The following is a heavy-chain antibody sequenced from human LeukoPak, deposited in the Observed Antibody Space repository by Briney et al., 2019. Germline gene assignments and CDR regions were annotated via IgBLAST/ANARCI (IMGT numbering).Heavy chain of an antibody. CDR1: GGSISRYY. CDR3: ARERRDGDSFDY. CDR2: IYYSGST. J-gene: IGHJ4*02. V-gene: IGHV4-59*01. Sequence: SETLSLTCTVSGGSISRYYWSWIRQPPGKGLEWIGYIYYSGSTNYNPSLKGRVTISVDTSKNQFSLKLSSVTAADTAVYYCARERRDGDSFDYWGQGTLVTVSS. D-gene: IGHD4-17*01.